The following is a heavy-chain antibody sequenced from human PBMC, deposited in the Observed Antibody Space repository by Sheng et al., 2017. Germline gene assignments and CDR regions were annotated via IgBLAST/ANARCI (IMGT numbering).Heavy chain of an antibody. D-gene: IGHD3-3*01. Sequence: QVQLVQSGAEVKKPGSSVKVSCKASGGTFSSYAISWVRQAPGQGLEWMGGIIPILGIANYAQKFQGRVTITADKSTSTAYMELSSLRSEDTAVYYCARDRSPKYYDFWSGFDYWGQGTLVTVSS. V-gene: IGHV1-69*04. J-gene: IGHJ4*02. CDR1: GGTFSSYA. CDR2: IIPILGIA. CDR3: ARDRSPKYYDFWSGFDY.